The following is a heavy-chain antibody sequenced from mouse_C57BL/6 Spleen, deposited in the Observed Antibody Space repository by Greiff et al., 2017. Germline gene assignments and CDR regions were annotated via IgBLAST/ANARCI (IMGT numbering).Heavy chain of an antibody. CDR3: AREDGSYYFDY. CDR1: GYSITSGYY. Sequence: EVQRVESGPGLVKPSQSLSLTCSVTGYSITSGYYWNWIRQFPGNKLEWMGYISYDGSNNYNPSLKNRISITRDTSKNQFFLKLNSVTTEDTATYYCAREDGSYYFDYWGQGTTLTVSS. D-gene: IGHD2-3*01. CDR2: ISYDGSN. J-gene: IGHJ2*01. V-gene: IGHV3-6*01.